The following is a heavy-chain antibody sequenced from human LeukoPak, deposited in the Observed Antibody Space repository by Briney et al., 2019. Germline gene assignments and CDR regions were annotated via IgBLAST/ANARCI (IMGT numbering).Heavy chain of an antibody. D-gene: IGHD4-17*01. CDR1: GFTFSTYA. CDR3: ISFEYGDPGLGY. V-gene: IGHV3-73*01. CDR2: IRSKANSYAT. J-gene: IGHJ4*02. Sequence: GGSLRLSCAASGFTFSTYAMHWVRQASGKGLEWVGRIRSKANSYATAYAASVQGRFTISRDDSKNTAYLQMNSLKTEDTAVYYCISFEYGDPGLGYWGQGTLVTVSS.